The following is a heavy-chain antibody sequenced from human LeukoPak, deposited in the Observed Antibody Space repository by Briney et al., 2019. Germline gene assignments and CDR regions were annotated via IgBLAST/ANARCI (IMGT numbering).Heavy chain of an antibody. D-gene: IGHD3-10*01. CDR3: ARGKEVITMLRGLKPGYYFDY. J-gene: IGHJ4*02. CDR1: GGSISSGSYY. V-gene: IGHV4-61*01. Sequence: SETLSLTCTVSGGSISSGSYYWSWIRQPPGKGLEWIGYIHYSGSTKYKSSLKSRVTISVDTSKNQFSLKLNSVTAADTAVYYCARGKEVITMLRGLKPGYYFDYWGQGTLVTVSS. CDR2: IHYSGST.